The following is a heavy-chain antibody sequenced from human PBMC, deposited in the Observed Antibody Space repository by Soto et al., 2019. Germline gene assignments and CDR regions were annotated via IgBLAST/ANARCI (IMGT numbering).Heavy chain of an antibody. CDR1: GGSFSGYY. V-gene: IGHV4-34*01. CDR2: INHSGST. D-gene: IGHD3-3*01. Sequence: QVQLQQWGAGLLKPSETLSLTCAVYGGSFSGYYWSWIRQPPGKGLEWIGEINHSGSTNYNPSLKRGVTISVDTSKNQFSLELSSVTAADTAVYYCARGLPTYYDFWSGYSPYGMDVWGQGTTVTVS. J-gene: IGHJ6*02. CDR3: ARGLPTYYDFWSGYSPYGMDV.